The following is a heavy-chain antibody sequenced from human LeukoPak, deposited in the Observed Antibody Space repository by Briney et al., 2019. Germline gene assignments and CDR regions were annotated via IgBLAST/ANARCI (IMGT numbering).Heavy chain of an antibody. D-gene: IGHD3-9*01. CDR3: ARDRLVTDYYFVY. J-gene: IGHJ4*02. CDR2: IWYDGTNR. CDR1: GLTFNTYS. Sequence: GGSLRLSCAASGLTFNTYSMNWVRQAPGKGPEWVALIWYDGTNRYYADSVKGRFTISRDNSKNTLYLQVNSLRAEDTAVYYCARDRLVTDYYFVYWGQGTLVTVSS. V-gene: IGHV3-33*08.